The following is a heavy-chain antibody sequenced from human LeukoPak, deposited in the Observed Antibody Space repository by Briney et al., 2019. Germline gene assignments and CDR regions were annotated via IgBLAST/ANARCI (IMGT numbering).Heavy chain of an antibody. CDR1: GFTFSDYA. J-gene: IGHJ3*01. Sequence: GGSLRLSCTASGFTFSDYAMSWVRQAPGKGLEWVSFIRGGGAGTRYADPVKGRFTISRDNSKSTLYLQMNSLRVEDTATYYCAKCSASYYNDAFDVWGQGTMVTVSS. CDR2: IRGGGAGT. D-gene: IGHD3-10*02. CDR3: AKCSASYYNDAFDV. V-gene: IGHV3-23*01.